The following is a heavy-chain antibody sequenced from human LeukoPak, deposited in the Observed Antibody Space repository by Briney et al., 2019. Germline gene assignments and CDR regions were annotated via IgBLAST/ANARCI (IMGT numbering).Heavy chain of an antibody. CDR1: EFTVSNKY. D-gene: IGHD3-10*01. CDR2: IRGGDDT. Sequence: GGSLRLSCAASEFTVSNKYMSWVRQAPGKGLEWVSTIRGGDDTFYGDSVKGQFTISRDSSKNTLFLQMNSLRTEDTAVYYCAARRGSSFDYWGQGTLVTVSS. CDR3: AARRGSSFDY. J-gene: IGHJ4*02. V-gene: IGHV3-66*02.